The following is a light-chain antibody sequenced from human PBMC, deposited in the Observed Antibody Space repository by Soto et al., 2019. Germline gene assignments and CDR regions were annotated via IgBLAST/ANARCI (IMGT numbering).Light chain of an antibody. CDR2: GTS. V-gene: IGKV3-20*01. CDR3: QQYGSSSWT. Sequence: EIVLTQSPGTLSLSPGERATLSCRASQSVSSSYLAWYQQKPGQAPRLLIDGTSSRATAIPDRFSGSGSGTDFTLTISRLEPEDFAVYYCQQYGSSSWTVGQGTKVEIK. CDR1: QSVSSSY. J-gene: IGKJ1*01.